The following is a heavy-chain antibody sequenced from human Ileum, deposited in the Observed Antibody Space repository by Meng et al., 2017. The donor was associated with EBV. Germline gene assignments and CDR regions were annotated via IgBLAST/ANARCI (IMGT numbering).Heavy chain of an antibody. D-gene: IGHD5-24*01. J-gene: IGHJ4*02. CDR1: GGSITDHY. CDR2: INHRGT. V-gene: IGHV4-34*01. CDR3: ARARDDFD. Sequence: QVQVQQWGAGLLKPPETLSLTCALFGGSITDHYWSWIRQPPGKGLEWIGEINHRGTMYNPSFKSRVTISRDTSKNQFSLKLNSVTAADTAVYFCARARDDFDWGQGTLVTVSS.